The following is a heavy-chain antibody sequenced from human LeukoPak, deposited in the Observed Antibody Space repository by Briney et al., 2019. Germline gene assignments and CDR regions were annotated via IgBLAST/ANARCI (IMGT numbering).Heavy chain of an antibody. CDR1: GGSISSSNW. CDR2: IYHSGST. V-gene: IGHV4-4*02. Sequence: SETLSLTCVVSGGSISSSNWWSWVRQPPEKGLEWIGEIYHSGSTNYNPSLKSRVTISVDKSKNQFSLKLSSVTAADTAVYYCARYDVGWYYFDYRGQGTLVTVSS. D-gene: IGHD6-19*01. J-gene: IGHJ4*02. CDR3: ARYDVGWYYFDY.